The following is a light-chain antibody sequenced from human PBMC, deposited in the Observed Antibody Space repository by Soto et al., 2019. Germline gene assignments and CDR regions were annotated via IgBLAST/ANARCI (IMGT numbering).Light chain of an antibody. J-gene: IGKJ4*01. V-gene: IGKV3D-20*02. CDR1: QSRGGNF. Sequence: EIVLTQSPGTLSLSPGERATLSCKTSQSRGGNFLAWYQHKPGQAPRLLIYASSNRATGIPDRFSGSASGTDFTLTINRLEPEDFAVYYCQQRAGWPPTFGGGTKVDIK. CDR3: QQRAGWPPT. CDR2: ASS.